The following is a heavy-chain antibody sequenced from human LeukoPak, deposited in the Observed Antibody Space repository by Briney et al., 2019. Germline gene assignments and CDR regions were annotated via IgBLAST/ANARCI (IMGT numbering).Heavy chain of an antibody. CDR3: ARDRGAVDSSGYHGYFEC. D-gene: IGHD3-22*01. V-gene: IGHV3-21*01. J-gene: IGHJ4*02. CDR1: GFTFNSYY. Sequence: PGGSLRLSCAASGFTFNSYYMNWVRQAPGKGLEWVSSISGSNSYVYYADSVKGRFTISRDNAKNSLYLQMNSLGAEDTAVYYCARDRGAVDSSGYHGYFECWGQGTLVTVSS. CDR2: ISGSNSYV.